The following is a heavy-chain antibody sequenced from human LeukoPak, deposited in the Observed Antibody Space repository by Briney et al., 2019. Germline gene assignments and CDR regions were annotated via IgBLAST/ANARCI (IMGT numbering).Heavy chain of an antibody. CDR2: INHSGST. CDR1: GGSFSGYY. CDR3: ARGLPYSSSWYPH. J-gene: IGHJ4*02. D-gene: IGHD6-13*01. Sequence: SETLSLTCAVYGGSFSGYYWSWIRQPPGKGLEWIGEINHSGSTNYNPSLKSRVTMSVDTSKNQFSLKLSSVTAADTAVYYCARGLPYSSSWYPHWGQGTLVTVSS. V-gene: IGHV4-34*01.